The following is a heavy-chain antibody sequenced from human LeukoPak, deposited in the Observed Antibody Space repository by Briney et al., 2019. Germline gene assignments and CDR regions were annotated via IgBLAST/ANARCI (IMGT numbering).Heavy chain of an antibody. CDR3: AKARLSTGWAYNDY. CDR2: IVGGGGTT. V-gene: IGHV3-23*01. D-gene: IGHD6-19*01. J-gene: IGHJ4*02. CDR1: GFTFSGYA. Sequence: GGSLRLSCAASGFTFSGYAMSWVRQAPGKGLEWVSAIVGGGGTTFYADSVKGRLTISRDNSKNTVFLQMNSLRAEDTAVYFCAKARLSTGWAYNDYWGQGTLVTVSP.